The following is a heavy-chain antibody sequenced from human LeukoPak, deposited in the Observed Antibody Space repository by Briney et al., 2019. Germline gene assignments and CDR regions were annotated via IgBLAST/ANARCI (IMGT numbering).Heavy chain of an antibody. D-gene: IGHD1-26*01. CDR1: GFTFDDYG. CDR3: ARDGVGGASYYSAY. Sequence: GGSLRLFCVTSGFTFDDYGVSWVRQAPGKGPEWISGITWNAARTDYADSVKGRFTISRDSAKNSLFLQMNSLRAEDTALYYCARDGVGGASYYSAYWGQGTLVTVSS. V-gene: IGHV3-20*04. CDR2: ITWNAART. J-gene: IGHJ4*02.